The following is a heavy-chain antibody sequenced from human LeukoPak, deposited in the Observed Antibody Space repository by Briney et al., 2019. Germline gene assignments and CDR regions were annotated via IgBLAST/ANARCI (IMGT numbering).Heavy chain of an antibody. D-gene: IGHD6-13*01. CDR3: ASGQKLGF. CDR2: IKQDGSDK. J-gene: IGHJ4*02. V-gene: IGHV3-7*01. Sequence: GGSLRLSYVASGFTFSSYWMSWVRQAPGKGLEWVANIKQDGSDKYYVDSVKGRFTISRDNAKNSLYLQMNSLRAEDTAVYYCASGQKLGFWGQGTLVTVSS. CDR1: GFTFSSYW.